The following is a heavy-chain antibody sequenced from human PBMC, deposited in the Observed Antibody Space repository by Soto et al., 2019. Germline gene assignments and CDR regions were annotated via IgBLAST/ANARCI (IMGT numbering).Heavy chain of an antibody. D-gene: IGHD1-26*01. J-gene: IGHJ4*02. V-gene: IGHV1-18*01. CDR2: ISAYNGNT. CDR3: ARDRTGGSYPGPRLDY. Sequence: QVQLVQSGAEVKKPGASVKVSCKASGYTFTSYSISWVRQAPGQGLEWMGWISAYNGNTNYAQKLQGRVTMTTDTSTSTAYMELRSLRSDDTAVYYCARDRTGGSYPGPRLDYWGQGTLVTVSS. CDR1: GYTFTSYS.